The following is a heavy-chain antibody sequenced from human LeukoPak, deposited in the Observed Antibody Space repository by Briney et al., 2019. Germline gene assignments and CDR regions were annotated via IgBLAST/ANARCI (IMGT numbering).Heavy chain of an antibody. CDR1: GLTYKNYW. J-gene: IGHJ4*02. V-gene: IGHV3-7*04. CDR3: ARVVGTDEGADY. Sequence: GGPLTLLCAPSGLTYKNYWMHWLRQSPGKGRAGVANIKPDGSEKRYVDSVKGRFTISRDNAKNSLYLQMNSLRAEDTAVYYCARVVGTDEGADYWGQGTLVTVSS. D-gene: IGHD1-7*01. CDR2: IKPDGSEK.